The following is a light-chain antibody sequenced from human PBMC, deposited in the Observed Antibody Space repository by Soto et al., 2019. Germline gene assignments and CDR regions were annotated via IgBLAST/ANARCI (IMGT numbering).Light chain of an antibody. CDR3: QQYNNWPPWT. Sequence: EIVMTQSPATLSVSPGEGATLSCRASQSVSTDLAWYQQKPGQAPRLLIYGASTRATGIPARFSGSGSGTEFTLTTSSLQSEDFALYFCQQYNNWPPWTFGQGTKVEV. CDR2: GAS. J-gene: IGKJ1*01. V-gene: IGKV3-15*01. CDR1: QSVSTD.